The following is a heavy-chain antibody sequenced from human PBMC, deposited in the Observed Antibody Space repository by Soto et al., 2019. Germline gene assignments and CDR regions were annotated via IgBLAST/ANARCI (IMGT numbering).Heavy chain of an antibody. V-gene: IGHV1-18*04. J-gene: IGHJ4*02. Sequence: ASVKVSCKASGYTFTSYGISWVRQAPGQGLEWMGWISAYNGNTNYAQKLQGRVTMTTDTSTSTAYMELRSLRSDDTAVYYCARAPSYYYDSSGFWPIDYWGQGTLVTSPQ. CDR1: GYTFTSYG. CDR2: ISAYNGNT. CDR3: ARAPSYYYDSSGFWPIDY. D-gene: IGHD3-22*01.